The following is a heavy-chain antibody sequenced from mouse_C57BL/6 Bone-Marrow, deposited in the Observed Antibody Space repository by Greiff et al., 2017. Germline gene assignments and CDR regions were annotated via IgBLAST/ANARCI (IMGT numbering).Heavy chain of an antibody. CDR2: IYPGSGST. D-gene: IGHD2-3*01. CDR3: ARQDDGLYYFDY. V-gene: IGHV1-55*01. CDR1: GYAFSSYW. J-gene: IGHJ2*01. Sequence: VQLQQSGAELVKPGASVKISCKASGYAFSSYWMNWVKQRPGKGLEWIGDIYPGSGSTNYNEKFKSKATLTVDTSSSTAYMQLSSLTSEDSAVYYCARQDDGLYYFDYWGQGTTLTVSS.